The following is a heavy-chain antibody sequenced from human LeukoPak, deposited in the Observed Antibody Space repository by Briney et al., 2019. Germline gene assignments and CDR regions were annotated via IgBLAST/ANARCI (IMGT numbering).Heavy chain of an antibody. Sequence: GSSVKVSCKASGGTFNNYDISWVRQAPGQGLEWMGGIIPIFGTANYAQKFQGRVTITADESTNTTYMELNSLRSEDTAVYYCARSGPFPIAAAGAYFDYWGQGTLVTVSS. CDR3: ARSGPFPIAAAGAYFDY. CDR2: IIPIFGTA. V-gene: IGHV1-69*01. CDR1: GGTFNNYD. D-gene: IGHD6-13*01. J-gene: IGHJ4*02.